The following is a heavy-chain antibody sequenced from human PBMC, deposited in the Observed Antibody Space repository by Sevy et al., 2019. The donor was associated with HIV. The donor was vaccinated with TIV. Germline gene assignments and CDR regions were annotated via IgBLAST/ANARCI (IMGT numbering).Heavy chain of an antibody. CDR3: ARDLALLWFGESSTGFHY. D-gene: IGHD3-10*01. J-gene: IGHJ4*02. CDR1: GYTFTSYG. V-gene: IGHV1-18*04. CDR2: ISAYNGNT. Sequence: VSVKVSCKASGYTFTSYGISWVRQAPGQGLEWMGWISAYNGNTNYAQKLQGRVTMTTDTSTSTAYMELRSLRSDDTAVYYCARDLALLWFGESSTGFHYWGQGTLVTVSS.